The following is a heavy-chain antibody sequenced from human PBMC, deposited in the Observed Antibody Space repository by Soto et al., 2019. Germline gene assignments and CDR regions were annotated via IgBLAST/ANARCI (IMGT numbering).Heavy chain of an antibody. D-gene: IGHD3-3*01. V-gene: IGHV3-23*01. CDR3: AKVSNFWSGSFDC. CDR2: ISGGGDST. J-gene: IGHJ4*02. Sequence: EVQLLESGGGLLQPGGSLRLSCAASGFTFSNYAMSWVRQAPGKGLEWVSAISGGGDSTYYADSVKGRFTISRDNSRYMSYLQMNSLRAEDTAVYYCAKVSNFWSGSFDCWGQGTLVTVSS. CDR1: GFTFSNYA.